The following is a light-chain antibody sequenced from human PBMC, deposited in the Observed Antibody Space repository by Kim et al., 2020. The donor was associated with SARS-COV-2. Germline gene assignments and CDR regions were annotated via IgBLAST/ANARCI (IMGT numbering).Light chain of an antibody. CDR1: SSNIGSNY. CDR3: AAWDDSLSGFYV. Sequence: ELTQPPSASGTPGQRVTISCSGSSSNIGSNYVYWYQQLPGTAPKLLIYRNNQRPSGVPDRFSGSKSGTSASLAISGLRSEDEADYYCAAWDDSLSGFYVFGTGTKVTVL. CDR2: RNN. J-gene: IGLJ1*01. V-gene: IGLV1-47*01.